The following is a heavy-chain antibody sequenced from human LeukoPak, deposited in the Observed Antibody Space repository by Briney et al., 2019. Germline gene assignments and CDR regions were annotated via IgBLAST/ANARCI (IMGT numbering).Heavy chain of an antibody. Sequence: SETLSLTCAVYGGSFSGYYWSWIRQPPGKGLEWIGEINHSGSTNYNPSLKSRVTISVDTSKNQFSLKLSSVTAADTAVYYCARGKQVLDYWGQGTLVTVSS. CDR2: INHSGST. D-gene: IGHD3-10*01. V-gene: IGHV4-34*01. CDR3: ARGKQVLDY. J-gene: IGHJ4*02. CDR1: GGSFSGYY.